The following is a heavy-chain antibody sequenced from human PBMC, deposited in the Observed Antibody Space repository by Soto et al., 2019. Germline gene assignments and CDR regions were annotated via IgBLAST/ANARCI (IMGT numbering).Heavy chain of an antibody. D-gene: IGHD6-13*01. Sequence: QVQLVESGGVVVQPGRSLRLSCAASGFTFSSYAMHWVRQAPGKGLEWVAVISYDGSNKYYADSLKGRFTISIDNSKHTLYLQMNSLRTEDTAVYYCAREPYQLAAAGKHDAFDIWGQGTMVTVSS. CDR2: ISYDGSNK. J-gene: IGHJ3*02. CDR1: GFTFSSYA. V-gene: IGHV3-30-3*01. CDR3: AREPYQLAAAGKHDAFDI.